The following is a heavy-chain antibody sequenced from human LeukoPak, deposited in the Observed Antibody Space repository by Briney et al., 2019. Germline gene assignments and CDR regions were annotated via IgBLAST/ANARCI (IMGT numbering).Heavy chain of an antibody. CDR1: GFTFADYA. V-gene: IGHV3-9*01. CDR3: AKDIWQQLALFDY. D-gene: IGHD6-13*01. J-gene: IGHJ4*02. CDR2: ISWNSGTI. Sequence: GGSLRLSCAASGFTFADYAMHWVRQAPGKGLEWVSGISWNSGTIGYADSVKGRFTISRDNAKNSLYLQMNSLRAEDTALYYRAKDIWQQLALFDYWGQGTLVTVSS.